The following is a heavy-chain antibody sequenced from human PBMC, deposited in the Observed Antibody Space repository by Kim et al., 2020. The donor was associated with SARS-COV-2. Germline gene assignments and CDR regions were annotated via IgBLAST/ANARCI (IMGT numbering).Heavy chain of an antibody. CDR3: AHHMSVSHFYY. Sequence: GGSLRLSCSASGFTFSNYAISWFRQAPGKGLEWVSLINSGGSSTYYAASVKGRFTISRDDSKNSLHLQMNSLTAEDTSLYYVAHHMSVSHFYYCGHATLV. J-gene: IGHJ4*01. CDR2: INSGGSST. V-gene: IGHV3-23*03. CDR1: GFTFSNYA.